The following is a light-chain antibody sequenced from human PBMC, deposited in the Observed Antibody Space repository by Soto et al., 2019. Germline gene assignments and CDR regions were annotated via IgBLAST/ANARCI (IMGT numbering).Light chain of an antibody. Sequence: EIVMTQSPATLSVSPGERATLSCRASQSVSSNLAWYQQKPGQAPRLLIYGASTRDTGIPARFSGSGSGTEFTLTISSLQSEDFAVYYCQQYNNWPPWTFGGGTKVELK. CDR3: QQYNNWPPWT. V-gene: IGKV3-15*01. J-gene: IGKJ4*01. CDR2: GAS. CDR1: QSVSSN.